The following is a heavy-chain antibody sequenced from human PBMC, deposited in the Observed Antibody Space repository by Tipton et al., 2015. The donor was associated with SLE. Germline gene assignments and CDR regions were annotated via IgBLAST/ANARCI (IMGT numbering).Heavy chain of an antibody. CDR1: RYSISSGYY. D-gene: IGHD6-6*01. Sequence: TLSLTCAVSRYSISSGYYWVWIRQPPGKGLEWIGSIYRSGFTYYNPSLKSRFTISVDTSKNQFSLKLSSVTAADTAVYYCAREDDTSSSSFDYWGQGTLVTVSS. J-gene: IGHJ4*02. V-gene: IGHV4-38-2*02. CDR3: AREDDTSSSSFDY. CDR2: IYRSGFT.